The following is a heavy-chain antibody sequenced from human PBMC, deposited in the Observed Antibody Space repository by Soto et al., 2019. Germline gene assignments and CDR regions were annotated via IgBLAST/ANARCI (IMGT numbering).Heavy chain of an antibody. V-gene: IGHV4-31*03. CDR2: IYYSGST. CDR1: GGSISSGGYY. CDR3: AGQSIAARPDVPWFDP. Sequence: SETLSLTCTVSGGSISSGGYYWSWIRQHPGKGLEWIGYIYYSGSTYYNPSLKSRVTISVDTSKNQFSLKLSSETAADTAVYYCAGQSIAARPDVPWFDPWGQGTLVTVSS. D-gene: IGHD6-6*01. J-gene: IGHJ5*02.